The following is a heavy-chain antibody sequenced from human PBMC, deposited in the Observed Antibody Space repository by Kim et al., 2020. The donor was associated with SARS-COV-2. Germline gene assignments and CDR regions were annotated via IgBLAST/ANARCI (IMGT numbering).Heavy chain of an antibody. V-gene: IGHV4-34*01. CDR3: ARDRAAAGTRIDS. J-gene: IGHJ4*02. Sequence: YDPSLKTLVTRSVDTSTNQFSLKLSAVTAADTAVYYCARDRAAAGTRIDSWGQGTLVTVSS. D-gene: IGHD6-13*01.